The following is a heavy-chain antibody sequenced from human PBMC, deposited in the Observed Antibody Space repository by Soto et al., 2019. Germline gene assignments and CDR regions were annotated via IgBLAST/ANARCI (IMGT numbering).Heavy chain of an antibody. CDR2: IGTAGDT. D-gene: IGHD2-15*01. CDR3: ARGQEVGAHFFDS. Sequence: LRLSCEASGFTFSGFDMHWVRQPTGKGLEWVSTIGTAGDTYYAVSVKGRFTISRDNAKNSLSLQMNSLRARDTAVYFCARGQEVGAHFFDSWGQGTQVTVSS. CDR1: GFTFSGFD. V-gene: IGHV3-13*01. J-gene: IGHJ4*02.